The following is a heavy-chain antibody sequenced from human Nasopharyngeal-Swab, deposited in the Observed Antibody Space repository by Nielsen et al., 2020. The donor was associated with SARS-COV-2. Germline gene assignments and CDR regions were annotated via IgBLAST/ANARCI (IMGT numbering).Heavy chain of an antibody. Sequence: GGSLRLSCAASGFTFSSYGMHWVRQAPGKGLEWVAVISYDGSNKYYADSVKGRFTISRDNSKNTLYLQMNSLRAEDTAVYYCARGASEGRWKWVSDGNFDYWGQGTLVTVSS. J-gene: IGHJ4*02. D-gene: IGHD1-26*01. CDR2: ISYDGSNK. V-gene: IGHV3-30*03. CDR3: ARGASEGRWKWVSDGNFDY. CDR1: GFTFSSYG.